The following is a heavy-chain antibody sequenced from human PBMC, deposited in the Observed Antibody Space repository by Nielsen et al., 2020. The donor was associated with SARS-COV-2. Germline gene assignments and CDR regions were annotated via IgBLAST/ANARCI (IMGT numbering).Heavy chain of an antibody. CDR3: TRSEPESFWTGRFQRRERHDAFDL. CDR2: IASDGSST. CDR1: GFSLSYYW. J-gene: IGHJ3*01. Sequence: GESLKISCEVSGFSLSYYWMHWVRQAPGKGLVWVARIASDGSSTSYAAFVKGRLTISRDDTRNTLFLQMNTLRDEDTAVYYCTRSEPESFWTGRFQRRERHDAFDLWGRGTLVTVSS. D-gene: IGHD3/OR15-3a*01. V-gene: IGHV3-74*01.